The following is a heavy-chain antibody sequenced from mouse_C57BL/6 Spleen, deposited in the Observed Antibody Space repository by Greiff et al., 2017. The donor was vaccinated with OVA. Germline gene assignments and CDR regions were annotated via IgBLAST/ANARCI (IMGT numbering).Heavy chain of an antibody. J-gene: IGHJ4*01. CDR1: GYTFTSYW. CDR3: ARDYGEAMDY. D-gene: IGHD1-1*01. V-gene: IGHV1-69*01. CDR2: IDTSDSYT. Sequence: QVHVKQPGAELVMPGASVKLSCKASGYTFTSYWMHWVKQRPGQGLEWIGEIDTSDSYTNYNQKFKGKSTLTVDKSSSTAYMQLSSLTSEDSAVYYCARDYGEAMDYWGQGTSVTVSS.